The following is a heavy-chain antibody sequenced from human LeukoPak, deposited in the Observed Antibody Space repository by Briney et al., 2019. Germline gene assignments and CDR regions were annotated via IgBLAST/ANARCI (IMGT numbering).Heavy chain of an antibody. CDR1: GYTFSSYG. CDR2: ISAYNGNT. V-gene: IGHV1-18*01. CDR3: ASVAAAGYADY. D-gene: IGHD6-13*01. J-gene: IGHJ4*02. Sequence: GASVKVSCKASGYTFSSYGISWVRQAPGQGLEWMGWISAYNGNTNYAQKLQGRVTMTTDTSTSTAYMELSRLRSDDTAVYYCASVAAAGYADYWGQGTLVTVSS.